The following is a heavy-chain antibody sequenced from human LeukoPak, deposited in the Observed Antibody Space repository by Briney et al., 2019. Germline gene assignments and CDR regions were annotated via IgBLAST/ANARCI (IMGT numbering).Heavy chain of an antibody. CDR3: AREDMWAFDI. CDR1: GFTYSYYW. V-gene: IGHV3-7*01. D-gene: IGHD2-15*01. Sequence: GGSLRLSCAASGFTYSYYWMSWVRQTPGKGLEWVANIKPDGSEKDYVDSVKGRFTISRDNAKNSPYLQMDSLRAEDTAVYYCAREDMWAFDIWGQGTMVTVSS. J-gene: IGHJ3*02. CDR2: IKPDGSEK.